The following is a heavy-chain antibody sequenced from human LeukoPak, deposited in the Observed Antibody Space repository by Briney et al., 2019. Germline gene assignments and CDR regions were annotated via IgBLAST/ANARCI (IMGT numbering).Heavy chain of an antibody. CDR3: AKGRVPAASPPPDDY. V-gene: IGHV3-23*01. CDR2: FSGSDGTT. D-gene: IGHD2-2*01. Sequence: FSGSDGTTYYAASVKGRFTISRDNSKNTLYLQMNSLRAEDTAVYYCAKGRVPAASPPPDDYWGQGTLVTVSS. J-gene: IGHJ4*02.